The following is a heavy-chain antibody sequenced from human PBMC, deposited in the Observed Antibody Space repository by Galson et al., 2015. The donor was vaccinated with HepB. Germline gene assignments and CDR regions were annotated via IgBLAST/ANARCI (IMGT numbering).Heavy chain of an antibody. V-gene: IGHV1-2*06. D-gene: IGHD4-23*01. Sequence: SLKVSTMASGYSCTGYYMHWVRQAPGQGLEWMGRINPNSGGTNYAQKFQGRVTMTRDTSISTAYMELSRLRSDDTAVYYCARGDDYGGDWGQGALVTVSS. CDR1: GYSCTGYY. J-gene: IGHJ4*02. CDR2: INPNSGGT. CDR3: ARGDDYGGD.